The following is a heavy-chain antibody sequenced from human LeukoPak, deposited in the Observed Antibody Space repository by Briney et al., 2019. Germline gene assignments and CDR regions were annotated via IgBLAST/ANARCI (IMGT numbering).Heavy chain of an antibody. Sequence: SETLSLTCKVSGGSISSYYWSWIRQSPGKGLEWIGYIHYSGSTNYNPSLKSRVTISVDTSRNQFSLKLSSVTAADTAVYYCARDIASIAARHDWYFDLWGRGTLVTAS. V-gene: IGHV4-59*01. D-gene: IGHD6-6*01. CDR1: GGSISSYY. CDR3: ARDIASIAARHDWYFDL. CDR2: IHYSGST. J-gene: IGHJ2*01.